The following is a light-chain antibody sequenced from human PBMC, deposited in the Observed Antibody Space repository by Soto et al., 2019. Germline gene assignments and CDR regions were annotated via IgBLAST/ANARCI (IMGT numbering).Light chain of an antibody. CDR3: QQYNNWWT. V-gene: IGKV3-15*01. J-gene: IGKJ1*01. CDR1: QSVSSGY. Sequence: EIVLTQSPGTLSLSPGERGTLSCRASQSVSSGYLAWYQQKPGQAPRLLIYGASTRATGVPARFTGSGSGTEFTLTISSLQFDDSAVYYCQQYNNWWTFGQGTKVDIK. CDR2: GAS.